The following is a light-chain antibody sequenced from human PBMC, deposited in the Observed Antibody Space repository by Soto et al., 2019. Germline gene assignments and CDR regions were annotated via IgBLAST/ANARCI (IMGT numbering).Light chain of an antibody. V-gene: IGKV3-15*01. CDR2: GAS. CDR3: QQRQHWPPIT. J-gene: IGKJ5*01. CDR1: QSIRNN. Sequence: EIVMTQSPATLSVSPGERATLSCRASQSIRNNLIWYQQKSGQAPRLLIYGASTRATGIPARFGGSGSGTDFTLTISSLEPEDFAVYYCQQRQHWPPITFGQGTRLEIK.